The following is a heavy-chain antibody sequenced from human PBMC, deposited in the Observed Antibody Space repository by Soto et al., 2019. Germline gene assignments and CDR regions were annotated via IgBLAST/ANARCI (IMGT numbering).Heavy chain of an antibody. Sequence: GWSLRLSCAASGFTFSSYSMNWVRQAPGKGLEWVSSISSSSSYIYYADSVKGRFTISRDNAKNSLYLQMNSLRAEDTAVYYCARVDYSMDYYGMDVWGQGTTVTVSS. V-gene: IGHV3-21*01. CDR2: ISSSSSYI. CDR3: ARVDYSMDYYGMDV. CDR1: GFTFSSYS. J-gene: IGHJ6*02. D-gene: IGHD4-17*01.